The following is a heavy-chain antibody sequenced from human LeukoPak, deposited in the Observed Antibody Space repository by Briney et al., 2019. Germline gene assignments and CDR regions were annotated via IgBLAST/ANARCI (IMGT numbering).Heavy chain of an antibody. CDR1: GFTFSSYG. CDR2: IWYDGSNK. CDR3: ARDSGYCSGGSCYKAGHDAFDI. Sequence: GGSLRLSCAASGFTFSSYGMHWVRQAPGKGLEWVAVIWYDGSNKYYADSVKGRFTISRDNAKNSLYLQMNSLRAEDTAVYYCARDSGYCSGGSCYKAGHDAFDIWGQGTMVTVSS. J-gene: IGHJ3*02. V-gene: IGHV3-33*01. D-gene: IGHD2-15*01.